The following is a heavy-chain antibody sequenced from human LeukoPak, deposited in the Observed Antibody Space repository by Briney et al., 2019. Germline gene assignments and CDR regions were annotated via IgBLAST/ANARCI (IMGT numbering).Heavy chain of an antibody. V-gene: IGHV3-48*02. CDR2: ISISGGTI. Sequence: GGSLRLSCVASGFTFSSYWMTWVRQAPGKGLEWLSCISISGGTIFYADSVKGRFTISRDNAKNSLYLQMNSLRDEDTAVYYCARGTGAYYYWGQGTLVTVSS. CDR1: GFTFSSYW. D-gene: IGHD3-16*01. J-gene: IGHJ4*02. CDR3: ARGTGAYYY.